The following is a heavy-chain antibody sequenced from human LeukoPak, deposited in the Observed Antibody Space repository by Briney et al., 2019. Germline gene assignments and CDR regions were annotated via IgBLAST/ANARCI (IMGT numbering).Heavy chain of an antibody. V-gene: IGHV3-48*04. CDR1: GFTFSSYA. CDR3: ARSNGLRYFDR. CDR2: FGSTGTI. Sequence: GGSLRLSCAASGFTFSSYAMNWIRQAPGKGLEWVAYFGSTGTIHYADSMRGRFTISRDNAEMSLFLQMNSLRVDDTAVYYCARSNGLRYFDRWGQGTLVTVSS. J-gene: IGHJ4*02. D-gene: IGHD4-11*01.